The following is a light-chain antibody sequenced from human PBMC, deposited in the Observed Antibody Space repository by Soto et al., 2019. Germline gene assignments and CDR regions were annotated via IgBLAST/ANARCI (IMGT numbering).Light chain of an antibody. V-gene: IGLV2-14*01. CDR3: SSYTSSSTYV. CDR1: SSDVGGYNY. J-gene: IGLJ1*01. Sequence: QSVLTQPASASGSPGQSITISCTGTSSDVGGYNYVSWYQQHPGKAPKLMIYEVSNRPSGVSNRFPGSKSGNTASLTISGLQAEDEADYYCSSYTSSSTYVFGTGTKLTVL. CDR2: EVS.